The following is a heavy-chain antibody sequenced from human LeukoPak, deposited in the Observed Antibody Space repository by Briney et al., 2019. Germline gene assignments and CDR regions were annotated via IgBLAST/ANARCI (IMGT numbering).Heavy chain of an antibody. CDR2: INPSGGST. D-gene: IGHD2-2*01. J-gene: IGHJ5*02. CDR1: GYTFTSYY. V-gene: IGHV1-46*01. Sequence: ASVKVSCKASGYTFTSYYMHWVRQAPGQGLEWMGIINPSGGSTSYAQKFQGRVTVTRDTSTSTVYMELSSLRSEDTAVYYCARDSLSIVVVPAAPNPGFDPWGQGTLVTVSS. CDR3: ARDSLSIVVVPAAPNPGFDP.